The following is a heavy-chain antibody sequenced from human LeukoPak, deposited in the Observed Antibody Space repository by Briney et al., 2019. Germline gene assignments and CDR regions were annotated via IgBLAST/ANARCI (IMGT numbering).Heavy chain of an antibody. CDR3: ARGSGSYYAFDI. D-gene: IGHD1-26*01. Sequence: GGSLRLSCAASGFTFSSYEMNWVRQAPGKGLEWISYISASGTITHYADSVEGRFTISRDNAKNSLYLQMNSLRAEDTAVYYCARGSGSYYAFDIWGQGTMVTVSS. V-gene: IGHV3-48*03. J-gene: IGHJ3*02. CDR2: ISASGTIT. CDR1: GFTFSSYE.